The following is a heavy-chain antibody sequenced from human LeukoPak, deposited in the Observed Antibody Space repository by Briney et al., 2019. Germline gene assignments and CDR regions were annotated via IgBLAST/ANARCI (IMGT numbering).Heavy chain of an antibody. V-gene: IGHV3-64D*06. CDR1: GFTFSSYV. D-gene: IGHD3-10*01. Sequence: GASLRLFCSASGFTFSSYVMYWVRQAPGKRLDYASAISSNVGRTYYADSVKGRFTISRDNSKNTLYLQMSSLRTEYTAVYYCARITMGDMDVWGEGTTVTVSS. CDR3: ARITMGDMDV. CDR2: ISSNVGRT. J-gene: IGHJ6*04.